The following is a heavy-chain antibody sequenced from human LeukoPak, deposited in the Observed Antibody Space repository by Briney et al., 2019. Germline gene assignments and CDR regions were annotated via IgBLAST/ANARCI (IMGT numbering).Heavy chain of an antibody. D-gene: IGHD2-2*01. CDR1: GGTFSSYA. Sequence: ASVKVSCKASGGTFSSYAISWVRQAPGQGLEWMGGIIPIFGTANYAQKFQGRVTITADKSTSTAYMELSSLRAEDTAVYYCEKVVGYCSSTSCYPVGDYWGQGTLVTVSS. CDR2: IIPIFGTA. CDR3: EKVVGYCSSTSCYPVGDY. V-gene: IGHV1-69*06. J-gene: IGHJ4*02.